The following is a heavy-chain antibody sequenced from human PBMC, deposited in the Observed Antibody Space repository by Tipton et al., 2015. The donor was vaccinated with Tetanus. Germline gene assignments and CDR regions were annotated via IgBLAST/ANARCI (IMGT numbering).Heavy chain of an antibody. D-gene: IGHD2-15*01. CDR2: IYPADSDT. CDR1: GYSFSSHW. J-gene: IGHJ4*02. V-gene: IGHV5-51*03. Sequence: VQLVQSGAEVKKPGESLKISCQGSGYSFSSHWIAWVRQMPGKGLEWMGIIYPADSDTRYSPSFRGQVTFSVDKSLSTAYLQWSSLKDSDTAMYYCARLGVGSSLSDCDSWGQGTLVTVSS. CDR3: ARLGVGSSLSDCDS.